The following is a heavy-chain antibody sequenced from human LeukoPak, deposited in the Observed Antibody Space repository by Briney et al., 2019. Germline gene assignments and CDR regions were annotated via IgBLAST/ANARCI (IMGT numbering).Heavy chain of an antibody. J-gene: IGHJ6*02. CDR3: ARDPEIRGVIVYYYGMDV. D-gene: IGHD3-10*01. CDR1: GFTFSSYA. Sequence: GGSLRLSCAASGFTFSSYAMSWVRQAPGKGLERVSAISGSGGSTYYADSVKGRFTISRDNSKNTMYLQMNSLRAEDTAVYYCARDPEIRGVIVYYYGMDVWGQGTTVTVSS. V-gene: IGHV3-23*01. CDR2: ISGSGGST.